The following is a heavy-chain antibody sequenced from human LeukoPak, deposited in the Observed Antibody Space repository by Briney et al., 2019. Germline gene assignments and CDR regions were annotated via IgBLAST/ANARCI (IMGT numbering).Heavy chain of an antibody. CDR1: GYSFSTYG. D-gene: IGHD5-18*01. V-gene: IGHV1-18*01. CDR2: ISAYNGNT. J-gene: IGHJ4*02. Sequence: ASVKVSCKASGYSFSTYGISWVRQAPGQGLEWMGWISAYNGNTNYAQNFQGRVTMTTDTSTSTAYMELSSLRSDDTAVYYCARDGPMGYTPMAYWGQGTLVSVSS. CDR3: ARDGPMGYTPMAY.